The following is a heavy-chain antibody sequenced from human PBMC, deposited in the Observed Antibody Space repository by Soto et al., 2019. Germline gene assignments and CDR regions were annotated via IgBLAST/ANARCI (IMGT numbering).Heavy chain of an antibody. J-gene: IGHJ6*04. V-gene: IGHV4-38-2*01. CDR1: GYSISSGYY. CDR3: ARSTLEKNYYYYGTEV. Sequence: SETLSLTCAVSGYSISSGYYWGWIRPPPGKGLEWIGSIYHSGITYYNPSLKSRVNISVDTSKNQFSLKLSSVTAADTAVYYCARSTLEKNYYYYGTEVLGKRTTVTVSS. CDR2: IYHSGIT.